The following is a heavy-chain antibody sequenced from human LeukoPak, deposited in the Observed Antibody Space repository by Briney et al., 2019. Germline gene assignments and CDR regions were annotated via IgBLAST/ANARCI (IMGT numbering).Heavy chain of an antibody. J-gene: IGHJ6*02. CDR2: INTDGSST. CDR3: ARGGQHDYGETFFWKPMDV. D-gene: IGHD4-17*01. V-gene: IGHV3-74*01. Sequence: GGSLRLSCAASGFTFSSYWMHWVRQAPGKGLVWVSRINTDGSSTSYADSVKGRFTISRDNAKNTLDLQMNSLRPEDTAVYFCARGGQHDYGETFFWKPMDVWGQGTTVTVSS. CDR1: GFTFSSYW.